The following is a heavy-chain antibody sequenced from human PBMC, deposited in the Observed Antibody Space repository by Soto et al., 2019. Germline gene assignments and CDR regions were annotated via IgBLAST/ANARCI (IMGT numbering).Heavy chain of an antibody. V-gene: IGHV1-2*02. Sequence: ASVKVSCKASGYTFTGYFMHWVRQAPGQGLEWMGWINSNSGATKYAQKFQGRVTLSRDTSISTAYMELSGLRADDTAVYYCARGGGTILAPLPWGQGTLVTVSS. D-gene: IGHD3-3*01. CDR2: INSNSGAT. CDR1: GYTFTGYF. J-gene: IGHJ5*02. CDR3: ARGGGTILAPLP.